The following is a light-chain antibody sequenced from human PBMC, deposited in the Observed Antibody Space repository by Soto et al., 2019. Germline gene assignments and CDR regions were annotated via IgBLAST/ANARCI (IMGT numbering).Light chain of an antibody. V-gene: IGKV3-15*01. CDR1: QSVSIK. Sequence: EVLLTQSPATLSVSPGERATLSCRASQSVSIKLAWYQQKPGQTPMLLIYDTSTRATGIPARFSGSGSGTEFSLTISSLQSEDFAVYYCQQYNKWTPITFGQVTRLEI. J-gene: IGKJ5*01. CDR2: DTS. CDR3: QQYNKWTPIT.